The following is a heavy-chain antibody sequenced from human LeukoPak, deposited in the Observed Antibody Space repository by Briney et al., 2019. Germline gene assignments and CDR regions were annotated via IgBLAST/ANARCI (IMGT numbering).Heavy chain of an antibody. J-gene: IGHJ4*02. CDR2: INWNDGST. V-gene: IGHV3-20*04. CDR3: ARDSYYDSSGYYYEGRN. D-gene: IGHD3-22*01. CDR1: GFTFDDYG. Sequence: PGGSLRLSCAASGFTFDDYGMSWVRQAPGKGLEWVSGINWNDGSTGYADSVKGRFTISRDNAKNSLYLQMNSLRAEDTALYYCARDSYYDSSGYYYEGRNWGQGTLVTVSS.